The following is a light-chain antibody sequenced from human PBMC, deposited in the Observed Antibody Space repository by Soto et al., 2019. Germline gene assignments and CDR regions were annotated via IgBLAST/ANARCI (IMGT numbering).Light chain of an antibody. CDR2: GAS. CDR3: QQYGSSPLT. CDR1: QSVSSNY. V-gene: IGKV3-20*01. Sequence: EIVLPQSRGTLSLSPGERATLSCGASQSVSSNYLAWYQQKPGRAPRLLIYGASSRATGIPDRFSGSGSGTDFSLTISRLEPEDFAVYYCQQYGSSPLTFGGGTKVDIK. J-gene: IGKJ4*01.